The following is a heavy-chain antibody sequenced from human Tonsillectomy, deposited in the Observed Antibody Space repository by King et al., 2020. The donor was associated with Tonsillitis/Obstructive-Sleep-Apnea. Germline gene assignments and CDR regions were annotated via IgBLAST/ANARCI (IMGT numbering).Heavy chain of an antibody. V-gene: IGHV1-18*04. CDR3: ARDDILTGTLSH. J-gene: IGHJ4*02. CDR2: ISGFNGNS. D-gene: IGHD3-9*01. Sequence: QLVQSGAEVKKPGASVKVSCKASNYVFTSYGITWVRQAPGQGLEWMGWISGFNGNSNYAQRTQGRVTMTIDTSTSTAYMELRSLRSDDTAVYYCARDDILTGTLSHWGQGTLVTVSS. CDR1: NYVFTSYG.